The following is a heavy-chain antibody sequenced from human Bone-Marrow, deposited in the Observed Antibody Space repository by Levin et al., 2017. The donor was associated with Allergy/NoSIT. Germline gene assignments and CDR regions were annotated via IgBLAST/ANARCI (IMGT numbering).Heavy chain of an antibody. V-gene: IGHV3-64*01. CDR3: ARDRNEVVPAASLNDWYFDL. J-gene: IGHJ2*01. CDR2: ISSNGGST. Sequence: TGGSLRLSCAASGFTFSSYAMHWVRQAPGKGLEYVSAISSNGGSTYYANSVKDRFTISRDNSKNTLYLQMGSLRAEDMAVYYCARDRNEVVPAASLNDWYFDLWGRGTLVTVSS. D-gene: IGHD2-2*01. CDR1: GFTFSSYA.